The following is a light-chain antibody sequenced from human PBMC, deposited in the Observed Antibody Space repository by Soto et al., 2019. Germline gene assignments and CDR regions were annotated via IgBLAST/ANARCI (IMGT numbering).Light chain of an antibody. CDR2: GAS. J-gene: IGKJ1*01. CDR1: QSVSNNY. V-gene: IGKV3-20*01. CDR3: QQYGSSGT. Sequence: EILLTQSPGTLSRSPGERATLSCRASQSVSNNYLAWYKQKPRHAPRLLIYGASTRATCIPDRLSGSGSGTEFTITIRRMEHEDFAVYHCQQYGSSGTFGHGTKVDIK.